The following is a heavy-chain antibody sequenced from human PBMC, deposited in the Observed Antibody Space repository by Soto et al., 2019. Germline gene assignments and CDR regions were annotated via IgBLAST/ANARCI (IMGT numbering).Heavy chain of an antibody. CDR2: ISYDGTNK. CDR3: AKDLQSYGDYDYYCYGMDV. V-gene: IGHV3-30*18. J-gene: IGHJ6*02. Sequence: VQLVESGGGEVQPGRSLTISCAASGFTFSTYGMHWVRQTPGKELEWVAVISYDGTNKFYSDSVKGRFTISRDNFKNTLTLQMNSLRADDTAVYSCAKDLQSYGDYDYYCYGMDVWGLGTRVTVSS. D-gene: IGHD4-17*01. CDR1: GFTFSTYG.